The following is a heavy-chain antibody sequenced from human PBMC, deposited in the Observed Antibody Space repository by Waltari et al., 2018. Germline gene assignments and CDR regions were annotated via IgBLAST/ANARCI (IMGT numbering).Heavy chain of an antibody. V-gene: IGHV3-74*01. CDR3: ARGWQSIDY. CDR2: ISTDGSST. CDR1: GFTFNSYW. Sequence: EVQLVESGGGLVQPGGSLRRSCAAAGFTFNSYWMHWVRQAPGKGLVWVSRISTDGSSTDYADSVKGRFTISRDNAKNTLYLQLNSLRAEDTAVYYCARGWQSIDYWGQGTLVTVSS. J-gene: IGHJ4*02.